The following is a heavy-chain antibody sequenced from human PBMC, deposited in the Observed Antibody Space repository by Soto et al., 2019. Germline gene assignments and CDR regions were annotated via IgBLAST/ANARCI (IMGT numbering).Heavy chain of an antibody. Sequence: QVQLVQSGAEVKKPGASVNVSCKASGYTFTVYYMHWVRQAPGQGLEWMGWINPKSGGTMYPQKFQGRVTMTWDTSISTASMALTRLRSDDTAVYYCARDLAKGGGSAGFDYWGQGTLGTVSS. CDR3: ARDLAKGGGSAGFDY. CDR2: INPKSGGT. CDR1: GYTFTVYY. D-gene: IGHD1-26*01. V-gene: IGHV1-2*02. J-gene: IGHJ4*02.